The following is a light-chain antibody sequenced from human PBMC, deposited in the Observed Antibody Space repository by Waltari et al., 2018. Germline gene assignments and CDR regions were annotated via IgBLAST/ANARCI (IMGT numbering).Light chain of an antibody. J-gene: IGKJ4*01. V-gene: IGKV4-1*01. CDR2: WAS. Sequence: CKSSQSVLYSFNEENYLAWYQQKPGQPPKMIIYWASTRGSGVPDRFSGSGSGTDFTLTISSLQAEDVAVYFCQQYYSEPFTFGGGTKVEIK. CDR3: QQYYSEPFT. CDR1: QSVLYSFNEENY.